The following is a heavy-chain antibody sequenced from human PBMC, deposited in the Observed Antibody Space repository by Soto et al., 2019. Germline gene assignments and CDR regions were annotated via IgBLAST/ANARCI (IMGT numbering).Heavy chain of an antibody. CDR2: ISGVGGST. J-gene: IGHJ3*02. V-gene: IGHV3-23*01. CDR1: GFTFSSYA. Sequence: PGGSLRLSCAASGFTFSSYAMSWVRQAPGKGLEWVSTISGVGGSTYYAESVKGRFTISRDNSKNTLSLQMNSLRAEDTAVYYCAKFNFVSPYCSSTSCYGAFDIWGQGTMVTVSS. D-gene: IGHD2-2*01. CDR3: AKFNFVSPYCSSTSCYGAFDI.